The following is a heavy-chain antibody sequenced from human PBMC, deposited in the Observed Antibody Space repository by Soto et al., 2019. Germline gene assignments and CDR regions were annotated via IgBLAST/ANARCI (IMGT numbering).Heavy chain of an antibody. CDR3: ARSEAADY. Sequence: QVQLVQSGAEVKKPGASVKVSCKASGYTFTSYAMHWVRQAPGQRLEWVGWINAGNGNTKYSQKFQGRVTITRDTSARTAYMELSSLRSEDTAVYYCARSEAADYWGQGTLVTVSS. D-gene: IGHD6-13*01. J-gene: IGHJ4*02. V-gene: IGHV1-3*01. CDR2: INAGNGNT. CDR1: GYTFTSYA.